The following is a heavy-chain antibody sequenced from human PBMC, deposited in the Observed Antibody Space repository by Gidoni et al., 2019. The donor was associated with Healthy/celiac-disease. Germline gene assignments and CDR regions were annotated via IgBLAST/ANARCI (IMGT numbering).Heavy chain of an antibody. D-gene: IGHD6-13*01. V-gene: IGHV3-66*01. J-gene: IGHJ6*03. CDR2: IYSGGST. Sequence: EVPLVESGGGLVQPGGSLRLSCAASGFTVRSNYMRWVRQAPGKVLEWVSVIYSGGSTYYADCVKGRFTISRDNSKNTLYLQMNSLRAEDTAVYYCARETPGPVLAAAGPRDYYMDVWGKGTTVTVSS. CDR1: GFTVRSNY. CDR3: ARETPGPVLAAAGPRDYYMDV.